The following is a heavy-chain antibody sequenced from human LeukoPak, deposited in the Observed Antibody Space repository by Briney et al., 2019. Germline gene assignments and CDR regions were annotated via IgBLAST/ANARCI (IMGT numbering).Heavy chain of an antibody. D-gene: IGHD2-2*01. CDR3: ARISSTSNYYYMDV. J-gene: IGHJ6*03. CDR2: IYYSGST. CDR1: GGSISSYY. Sequence: SETLSLTCTVSGGSISSYYWSWIRQPPGKGLEWIGYIYYSGSTSWNPSLKSRVTISVDTSKNQFSLKLSSVTAADTAVYYCARISSTSNYYYMDVWGKGTTVTVSS. V-gene: IGHV4-59*01.